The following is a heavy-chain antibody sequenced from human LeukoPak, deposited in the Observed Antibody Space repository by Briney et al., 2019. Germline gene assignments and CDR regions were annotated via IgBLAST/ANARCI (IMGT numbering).Heavy chain of an antibody. CDR2: IYHTGST. Sequence: SETLSLTCSVSTDSTNTYYWSWIRQSPGKGLEWIGHIYHTGSTDYNPSFKSRVTISIDMSKKEFSLKRTSVSVPYTRLYHCVRLRWELLAPYSDPWGRGAFVIVSS. J-gene: IGHJ5*02. D-gene: IGHD1-7*01. V-gene: IGHV4-59*01. CDR3: VRLRWELLAPYSDP. CDR1: TDSTNTYY.